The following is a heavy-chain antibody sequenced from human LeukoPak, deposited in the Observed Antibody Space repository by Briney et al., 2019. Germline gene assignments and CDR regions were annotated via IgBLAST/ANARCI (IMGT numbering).Heavy chain of an antibody. CDR1: GASVSSYY. CDR3: ATTKQWLAFES. D-gene: IGHD6-19*01. J-gene: IGHJ4*02. V-gene: IGHV4-59*02. CDR2: IYYSGTT. Sequence: SETLSLTCTVSGASVSSYYWSWIRQPPGKGLEWIGNIYYSGTTNYNPSLESRVTISLDTSKNQFSLKLSSVTAADTAVYYCATTKQWLAFESGGQGKLVTVSS.